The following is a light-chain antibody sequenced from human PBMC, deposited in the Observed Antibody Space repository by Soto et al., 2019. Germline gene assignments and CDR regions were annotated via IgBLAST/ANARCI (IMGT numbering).Light chain of an antibody. J-gene: IGLJ2*01. CDR2: DVS. CDR1: SSDVGAYNY. V-gene: IGLV2-14*01. Sequence: QSPLTQPASVSGSPGQSITISCTGTSSDVGAYNYVSWYQQHPGKAPKLMIYDVSYRPSGVSNRFSGSKSGNTASLTISGLQAEDEADYYCSSYTSSSSVVFGGGTKLTVL. CDR3: SSYTSSSSVV.